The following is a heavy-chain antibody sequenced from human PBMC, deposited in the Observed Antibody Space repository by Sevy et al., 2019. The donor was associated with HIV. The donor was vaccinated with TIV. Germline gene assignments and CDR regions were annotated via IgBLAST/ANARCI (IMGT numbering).Heavy chain of an antibody. D-gene: IGHD1-26*01. V-gene: IGHV3-72*01. CDR2: SRNKAKSYTT. Sequence: GGSLRLSCAASGFTFSDYYMDWVRQAPGKGLEWVGRSRNKAKSYTTEYAASVKGRFTISRDDSKNSLYLQMNGLKTEDTAVYYCASRVGMTGYWGQGTLVTVSS. CDR3: ASRVGMTGY. J-gene: IGHJ4*02. CDR1: GFTFSDYY.